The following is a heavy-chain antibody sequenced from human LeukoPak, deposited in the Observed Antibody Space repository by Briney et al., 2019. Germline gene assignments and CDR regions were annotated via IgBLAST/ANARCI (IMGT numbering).Heavy chain of an antibody. Sequence: PGGSLRLSCAASGFTFSSYAMSWVRQAPGKGLEWVSAISGSGGSTYYADSVKGRFTISRDNSKNTLYLQMNSLRAEDTAVYYCAKVLIGDIYSYGQNPFDYWGQGTLVTVSS. J-gene: IGHJ4*02. CDR1: GFTFSSYA. V-gene: IGHV3-23*01. CDR2: ISGSGGST. D-gene: IGHD5-18*01. CDR3: AKVLIGDIYSYGQNPFDY.